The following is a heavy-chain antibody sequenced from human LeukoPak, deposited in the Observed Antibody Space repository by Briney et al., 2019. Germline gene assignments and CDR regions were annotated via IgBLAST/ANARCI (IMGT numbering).Heavy chain of an antibody. J-gene: IGHJ4*02. CDR3: ARRRYDFWSGYAYFDY. Sequence: SETLSLTCAVYGGSFSGYYWSWIRQPPGKGLEWIGEINHSGSTNYNPSLKSRVTISVDTSKNQFSLKLSPVTAADTAVYYCARRRYDFWSGYAYFDYWGQGTLVTVSS. CDR2: INHSGST. CDR1: GGSFSGYY. D-gene: IGHD3-3*01. V-gene: IGHV4-34*01.